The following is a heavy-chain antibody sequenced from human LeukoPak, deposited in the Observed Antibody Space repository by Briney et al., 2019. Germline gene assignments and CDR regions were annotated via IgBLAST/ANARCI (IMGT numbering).Heavy chain of an antibody. CDR3: ATLLSAPRDY. CDR1: GGSISGTTSY. V-gene: IGHV4-39*01. Sequence: SETLSLTCTVSGGSISGTTSYWRWIRQPPGKVLQWIGSIYYSGNTYYNPSLKSRVTISVDTSKNQFSLTLNSVTAADTAVYYCATLLSAPRDYWGQGKLVTVSS. D-gene: IGHD3-10*01. CDR2: IYYSGNT. J-gene: IGHJ4*02.